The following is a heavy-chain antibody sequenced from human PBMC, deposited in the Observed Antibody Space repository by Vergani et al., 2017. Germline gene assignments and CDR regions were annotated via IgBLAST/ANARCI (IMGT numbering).Heavy chain of an antibody. CDR1: GGSITSGFYF. Sequence: QVQLQESGPGLVKPSQTLSLSCTVSGGSITSGFYFWSWIRQPPGKELEWIGRIFPSGTTNYSPSLKSRVTISIDTSKNQFSLNLSSVTAADTTVYYCARATLVYCSSTSCYGKALDIWGQGTMVTVSS. J-gene: IGHJ3*02. CDR2: IFPSGTT. V-gene: IGHV4-61*02. D-gene: IGHD2-2*01. CDR3: ARATLVYCSSTSCYGKALDI.